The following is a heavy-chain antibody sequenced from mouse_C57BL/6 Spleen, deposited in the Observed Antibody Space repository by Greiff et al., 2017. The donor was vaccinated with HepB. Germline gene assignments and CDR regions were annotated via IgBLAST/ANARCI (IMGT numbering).Heavy chain of an antibody. V-gene: IGHV1-53*01. CDR3: ATGLGRSNWYFDV. D-gene: IGHD4-1*01. CDR2: INPSNGGT. Sequence: VKLQQPGTELVKPGASVKLSCKASGYTFTSYWMHWVKQRPGQGLEWIGNINPSNGGTNYNEKFKSKATMTVDKSSSTAYMQLSSLTSEDSAVYYCATGLGRSNWYFDVWGTGTTVTVSS. CDR1: GYTFTSYW. J-gene: IGHJ1*03.